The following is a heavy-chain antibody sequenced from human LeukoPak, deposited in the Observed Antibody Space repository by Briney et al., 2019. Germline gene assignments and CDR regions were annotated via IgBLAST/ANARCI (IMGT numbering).Heavy chain of an antibody. V-gene: IGHV4-4*07. CDR3: ASELGDYDILTGYYPFDP. CDR1: GGSISSYY. CDR2: IYTSGST. Sequence: SETLSLTCTVSGGSISSYYWSWIRQPAGKGLEWIGRIYTSGSTNYNPSLKSRVTMSVDTPKNQFSLKLSSVTAADTAAYYCASELGDYDILTGYYPFDPWGQGTLVTVSS. J-gene: IGHJ5*02. D-gene: IGHD3-9*01.